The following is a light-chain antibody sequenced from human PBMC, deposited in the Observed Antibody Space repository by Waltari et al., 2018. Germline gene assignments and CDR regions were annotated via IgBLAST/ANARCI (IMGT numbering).Light chain of an antibody. Sequence: EIVLTQSPATLSLSPGERATLSCVASENVDNDYLAWYQQKPGLAPKLLITDASVRAAGVPDRFSGSGSGTVFTLTVNRLEPEDFAVYFCQQYSSREITFGRGTRLDIK. CDR1: ENVDNDY. CDR2: DAS. V-gene: IGKV3D-20*01. CDR3: QQYSSREIT. J-gene: IGKJ5*01.